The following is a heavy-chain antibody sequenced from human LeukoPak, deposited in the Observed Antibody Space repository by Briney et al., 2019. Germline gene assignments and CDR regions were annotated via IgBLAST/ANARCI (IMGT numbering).Heavy chain of an antibody. Sequence: PGGSLRLSCAASGFTFSSSAMSWVRQAPGKGLEWVSAISGSGGSSYYADSVKGRFTISRDNFKNTLYLQMNSLRAEDTAVYYCAKYGFFPYYFDYWGQGTLVTVSS. J-gene: IGHJ4*02. CDR3: AKYGFFPYYFDY. CDR1: GFTFSSSA. D-gene: IGHD5-24*01. V-gene: IGHV3-23*01. CDR2: ISGSGGSS.